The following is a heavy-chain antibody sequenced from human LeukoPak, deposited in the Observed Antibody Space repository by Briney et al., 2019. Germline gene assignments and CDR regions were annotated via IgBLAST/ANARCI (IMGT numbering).Heavy chain of an antibody. V-gene: IGHV3-74*01. CDR1: GFTFSSYW. J-gene: IGHJ6*04. CDR3: ARQGFWSGLVPDV. CDR2: INTDGSST. D-gene: IGHD3-3*01. Sequence: PGGSLRLSCAASGFTFSSYWMHWVRQAPGKGLVWVSRINTDGSSTSYADSVKGRFTISRDNAKNTLYLQMNSLRAEDTAVYYCARQGFWSGLVPDVWGKGTTVTVSS.